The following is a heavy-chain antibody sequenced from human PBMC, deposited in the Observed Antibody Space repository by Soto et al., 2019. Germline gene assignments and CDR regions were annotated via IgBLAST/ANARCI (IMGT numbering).Heavy chain of an antibody. CDR1: GFTFTSSA. J-gene: IGHJ6*02. CDR3: AADHRHDFWSGYDKRNYYYYGMDV. Sequence: SVKVSCKASGFTFTSSAVQWVRQARGQRLEWIGWIVVGSGNTNYAQKFQERVTITRDMSTSTAYMELSSLRSEDTAVYYCAADHRHDFWSGYDKRNYYYYGMDVWGQGTTVTVSS. V-gene: IGHV1-58*01. D-gene: IGHD3-3*01. CDR2: IVVGSGNT.